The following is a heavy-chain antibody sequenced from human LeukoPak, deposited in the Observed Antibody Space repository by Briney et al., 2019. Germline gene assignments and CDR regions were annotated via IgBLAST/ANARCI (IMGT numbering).Heavy chain of an antibody. D-gene: IGHD2-2*01. Sequence: ASVKVSCKASGYTFTSYGISWVRQAPGQGLEWMGWISAYSGNTNYAQKLQGRVTMTTDTSTSTAYMELRSLRSDDTAVYYCARDADCSSTSCYAYYYYYGMDVWGQGTTVTVSS. CDR3: ARDADCSSTSCYAYYYYYGMDV. J-gene: IGHJ6*02. CDR1: GYTFTSYG. V-gene: IGHV1-18*01. CDR2: ISAYSGNT.